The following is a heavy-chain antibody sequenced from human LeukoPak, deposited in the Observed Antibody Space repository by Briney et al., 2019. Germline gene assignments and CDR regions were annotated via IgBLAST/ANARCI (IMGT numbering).Heavy chain of an antibody. CDR1: GFTFSGSA. J-gene: IGHJ6*02. Sequence: PGGSLRLSCAASGFTFSGSAMHWVRQASGKGLEWVGRIRSKANSYATAYAASVKGRFTISRDDSKNTAYLQMNSLRAEDTAVYYCAGSGPTRDYGMGVWGQGTTVTVS. CDR3: AGSGPTRDYGMGV. V-gene: IGHV3-73*01. D-gene: IGHD1-26*01. CDR2: IRSKANSYAT.